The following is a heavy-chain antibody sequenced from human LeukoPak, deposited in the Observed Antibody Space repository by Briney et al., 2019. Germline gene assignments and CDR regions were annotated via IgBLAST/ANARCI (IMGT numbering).Heavy chain of an antibody. Sequence: GRSLRLSCAASGFTFSSYGMHWVRQAPGKGLEWVAVIWYDGSNKYYADSVKGRFTISRDNSKNTLYLQMNSLRAEDTAVYYCARESLWFGELYYAFDIWGQGTMVTVSS. CDR3: ARESLWFGELYYAFDI. J-gene: IGHJ3*02. V-gene: IGHV3-33*01. CDR1: GFTFSSYG. CDR2: IWYDGSNK. D-gene: IGHD3-10*01.